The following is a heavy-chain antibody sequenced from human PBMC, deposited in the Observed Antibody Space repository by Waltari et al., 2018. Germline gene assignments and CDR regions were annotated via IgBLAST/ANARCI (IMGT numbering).Heavy chain of an antibody. J-gene: IGHJ2*01. Sequence: QVQLQESGPRLVKPSETLSLTCTVSGVSIHSHYCNWIRQPPGKGLEWVGFVYYSGATNYAPSLESRVTMSMDSSRNQFSLKLASVTAADTAIYYCARGGPGGYNYGGYWYFELWGRGTLVTVSS. V-gene: IGHV4-59*11. D-gene: IGHD5-18*01. CDR1: GVSIHSHY. CDR2: VYYSGAT. CDR3: ARGGPGGYNYGGYWYFEL.